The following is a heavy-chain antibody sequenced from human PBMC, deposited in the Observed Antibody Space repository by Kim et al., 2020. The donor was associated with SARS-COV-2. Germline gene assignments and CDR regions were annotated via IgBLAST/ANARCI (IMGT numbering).Heavy chain of an antibody. Sequence: SETLSLTCAVYGGSFSGYYWSWIRQPPGKGLEWIGEINHSGSTNYNPSLKSRVTISVDTSKNQFSLKLSSVTAADTAVYYCARGHVQLWSNYYYYGMDVWGQGTTVTVSS. V-gene: IGHV4-34*01. CDR3: ARGHVQLWSNYYYYGMDV. CDR1: GGSFSGYY. J-gene: IGHJ6*02. CDR2: INHSGST. D-gene: IGHD5-18*01.